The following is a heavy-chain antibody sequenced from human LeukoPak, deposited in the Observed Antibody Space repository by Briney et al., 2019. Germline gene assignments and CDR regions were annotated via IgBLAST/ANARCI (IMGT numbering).Heavy chain of an antibody. CDR2: VYPDDAET. D-gene: IGHD5-18*01. J-gene: IGHJ4*02. V-gene: IGHV5-51*01. CDR1: GYSFTTYS. Sequence: GESLQISCKASGYSFTTYSIGWVRQMPGKGLEWMGIVYPDDAETRYSPSFEGQVTFSVGISINTAYLQWNSLKASDSAMYYCARKSDTKAPDYWGQGTLVTVSS. CDR3: ARKSDTKAPDY.